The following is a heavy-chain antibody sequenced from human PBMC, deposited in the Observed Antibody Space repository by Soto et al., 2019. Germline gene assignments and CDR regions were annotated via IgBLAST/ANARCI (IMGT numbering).Heavy chain of an antibody. V-gene: IGHV4-59*01. CDR2: IYYSGST. J-gene: IGHJ6*02. CDR1: GGSISSYY. Sequence: SLTCTVSGGSISSYYWSWIRQPPGKGLEWIGDIYYSGSTNYNPSLKSRVAISVDTSKNHFSLKLSAVTAADPAGYYGARGFTMVRGGSYCGMDFCGQGTTVTVSS. D-gene: IGHD3-10*01. CDR3: ARGFTMVRGGSYCGMDF.